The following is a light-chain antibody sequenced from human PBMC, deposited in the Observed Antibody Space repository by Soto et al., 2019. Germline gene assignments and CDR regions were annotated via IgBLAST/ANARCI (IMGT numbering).Light chain of an antibody. CDR3: QQYNNWPWT. CDR1: QSVSTT. J-gene: IGKJ1*01. CDR2: GVS. Sequence: EIVMTQSPATLSMSPGERATLSCRARQSVSTTLAWYQHKPGQAPRLLISGVSTRATGIPARFSGSGSGTEFTLTISSLQSEDFAIYYCQQYNNWPWTFGRGTKV. V-gene: IGKV3-15*01.